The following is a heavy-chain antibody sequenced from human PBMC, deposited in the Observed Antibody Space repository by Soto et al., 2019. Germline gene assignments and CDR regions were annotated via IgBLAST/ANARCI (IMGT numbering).Heavy chain of an antibody. J-gene: IGHJ4*02. V-gene: IGHV3-66*01. Sequence: EVQLVESGGGLVQPGGSLRLSCAASGFTVSSFYMTWVRQAPGKGLQWVAVISSGGSTYYADSVKGRFTISRDNSKNTXXXXXNSLRAEDTAVYYCARDTFGGAYDFLHGGQGTLVTVSS. CDR3: ARDTFGGAYDFLH. CDR2: ISSGGST. CDR1: GFTVSSFY. D-gene: IGHD3-3*01.